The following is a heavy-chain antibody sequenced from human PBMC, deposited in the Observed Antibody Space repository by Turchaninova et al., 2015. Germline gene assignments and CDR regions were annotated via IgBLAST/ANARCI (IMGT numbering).Heavy chain of an antibody. Sequence: QVQLVQSGAEGKKPGASVKVSCKASGDTFTSDYIHWVRQAPGQGLELMGIINPSGGSTTYSQKFQGRVTMTRDTSTSTVYMELNSLRSEDTAVYFCARVVIADWRFDLWGRGTLVTVSS. CDR1: GDTFTSDY. J-gene: IGHJ2*01. V-gene: IGHV1-46*01. CDR2: INPSGGST. D-gene: IGHD2-21*01. CDR3: ARVVIADWRFDL.